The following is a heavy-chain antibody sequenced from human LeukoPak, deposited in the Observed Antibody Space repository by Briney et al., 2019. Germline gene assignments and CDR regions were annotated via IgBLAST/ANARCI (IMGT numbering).Heavy chain of an antibody. D-gene: IGHD3-10*01. CDR2: TKNKPERYTT. CDR3: GVMLRGVPF. Sequence: GGPLRLSCAGSGFIISDHYMDWARQAPGKGLEWVGRTKNKPERYTTEYAASVKGRFTISRADSKNSLYLQMNSLKTEDTAMYYCGVMLRGVPFWGQGILVTVSS. V-gene: IGHV3-72*01. J-gene: IGHJ4*02. CDR1: GFIISDHY.